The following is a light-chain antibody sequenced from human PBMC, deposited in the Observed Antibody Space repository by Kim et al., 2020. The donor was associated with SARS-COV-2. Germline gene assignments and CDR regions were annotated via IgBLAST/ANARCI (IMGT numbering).Light chain of an antibody. J-gene: IGKJ1*01. CDR2: DTF. Sequence: EIVLTQSPGTLSLSPGERATLSCRASQSVGSSFAWYQHKPGQAPRLLIYDTFSRATGIPARFSASGSGTDFTLTISSLEPEDFAVYYCQQRGNWPLTFGQGTKVDIK. CDR1: QSVGSS. CDR3: QQRGNWPLT. V-gene: IGKV3-11*01.